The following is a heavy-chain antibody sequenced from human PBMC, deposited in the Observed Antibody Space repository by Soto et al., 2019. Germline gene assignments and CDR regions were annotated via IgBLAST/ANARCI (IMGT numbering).Heavy chain of an antibody. V-gene: IGHV4-30-4*01. CDR3: ASYDSSGYYSEYFQH. Sequence: QVQLQESGPGLVKPSQTLSLTCTVSGGSVSSGDYYWSWIRQPPGKGLEWIGYIYYSGSTYYNPSLMSGVTIPVYTSKNQFSLKLSSETAADTAVYCCASYDSSGYYSEYFQHWGQGTLVTVSS. J-gene: IGHJ1*01. CDR1: GGSVSSGDYY. D-gene: IGHD3-22*01. CDR2: IYYSGST.